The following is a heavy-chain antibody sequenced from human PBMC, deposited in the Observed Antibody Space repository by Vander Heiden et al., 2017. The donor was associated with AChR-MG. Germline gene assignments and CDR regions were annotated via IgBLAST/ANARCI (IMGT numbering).Heavy chain of an antibody. V-gene: IGHV3-21*01. CDR2: INSGSNYI. CDR1: AFTLRSYT. J-gene: IGHJ4*02. Sequence: EVQLVEPGGGLVKPGGSLSLSCAASAFTLRSYTMTWVRQDPGKGLGWVSSINSGSNYIYYADSLRGRFTISRDNTKNSLYLQMNSLRAEDTAVYYCAKAVAGTIGVDYWGQGTLVTVSS. D-gene: IGHD6-19*01. CDR3: AKAVAGTIGVDY.